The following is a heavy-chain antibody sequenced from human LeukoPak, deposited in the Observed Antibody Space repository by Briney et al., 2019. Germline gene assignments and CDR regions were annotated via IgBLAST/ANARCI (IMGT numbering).Heavy chain of an antibody. CDR1: RFTVSSNY. J-gene: IGHJ5*02. CDR2: IYSGGTI. CDR3: ATGYDFGFDP. D-gene: IGHD5-12*01. Sequence: GGSLRLSCAASRFTVSSNYMSWVRQVPGKGLEWVSIIYSGGTIHYADSVKGRFTISRDNTKNTLYLQMNSLRAEDTAVYYCATGYDFGFDPWGQGTLVTVSS. V-gene: IGHV3-53*01.